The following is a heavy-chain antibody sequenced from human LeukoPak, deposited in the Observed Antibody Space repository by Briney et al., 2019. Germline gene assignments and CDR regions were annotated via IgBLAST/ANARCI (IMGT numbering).Heavy chain of an antibody. V-gene: IGHV3-21*01. CDR2: ISSSRSYI. J-gene: IGHJ3*02. Sequence: GGALRLSCADSGFTLSNYSMNWVRQAPGKGLEWVSYISSSRSYIYYVDSVKGRFTISRDNAKNSLYLQMNSLRAEDTAVYYCARDGGAAAGANAFDIWGQGTMVTVSS. CDR1: GFTLSNYS. CDR3: ARDGGAAAGANAFDI. D-gene: IGHD6-13*01.